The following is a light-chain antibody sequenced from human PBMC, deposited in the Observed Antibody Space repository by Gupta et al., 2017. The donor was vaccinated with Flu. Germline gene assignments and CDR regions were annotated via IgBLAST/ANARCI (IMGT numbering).Light chain of an antibody. CDR3: QSCDFALSGPVV. CDR1: RSNILSGYD. Sequence: TTSCTRSRSNILSGYDVNWYQQLPGEAPKLLICHDDIRPSGVPDRFSGSSSGASASLAIVGLQAEDEAEYYCQSCDFALSGPVVFGGGTKLTVL. CDR2: HDD. J-gene: IGLJ2*01. V-gene: IGLV1-40*03.